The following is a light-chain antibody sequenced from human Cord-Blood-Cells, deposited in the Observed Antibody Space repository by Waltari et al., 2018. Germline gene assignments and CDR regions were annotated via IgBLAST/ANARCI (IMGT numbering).Light chain of an antibody. CDR1: SSNIGSNT. CDR2: RNS. Sequence: QSVLTQPPSASGTPGQRVTISCSGSSSNIGSNTVNWYQQLPGTAPKLLIYRNSQRPSGVPDRFSGSSSGTSASLAISGLQSEEEADYYCAAWDDSLNGWVFGGGTKLTVL. CDR3: AAWDDSLNGWV. J-gene: IGLJ3*02. V-gene: IGLV1-44*01.